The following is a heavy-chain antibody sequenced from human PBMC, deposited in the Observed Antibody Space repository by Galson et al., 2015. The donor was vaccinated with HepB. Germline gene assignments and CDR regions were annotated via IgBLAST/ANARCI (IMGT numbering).Heavy chain of an antibody. V-gene: IGHV3-66*01. CDR2: IYSGGST. Sequence: SLRLSCAASGFTVSSNYMSWVRQAPGKGLEWVSVIYSGGSTYYADSVKGRFTISRDNSKNTLYLQMNSLRAEDTAVYYCAREVGYSSGWYTGYYFDYWGQGTLVTVSS. J-gene: IGHJ4*02. D-gene: IGHD6-19*01. CDR1: GFTVSSNY. CDR3: AREVGYSSGWYTGYYFDY.